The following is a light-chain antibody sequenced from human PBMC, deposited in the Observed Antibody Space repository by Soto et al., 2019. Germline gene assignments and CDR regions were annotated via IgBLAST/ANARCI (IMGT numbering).Light chain of an antibody. CDR3: QQSYTAPPT. Sequence: DNQLTQSPSSLSAYLGDRVTITCRASLTTSVYLNWYQHKPGKAPRLLIYAASNLLSGVPSKXSGSGSGTEFTLTISSLQPEDFATYYCQQSYTAPPTFGQGTKVE. V-gene: IGKV1-39*01. CDR2: AAS. CDR1: LTTSVY. J-gene: IGKJ1*01.